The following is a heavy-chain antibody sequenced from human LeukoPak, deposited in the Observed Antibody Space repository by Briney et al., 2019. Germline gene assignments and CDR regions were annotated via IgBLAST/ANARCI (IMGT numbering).Heavy chain of an antibody. Sequence: SETLSLTCIVSGGSISSSSYYWGWIRQPPGKGLEWIGTIYYSGSTYYNPSLKSRVTISVDTSRNQFSLNLSSVTAADTAVYYCARLLVGGSYWYFDLWGRGTLVTVSS. CDR1: GGSISSSSYY. CDR3: ARLLVGGSYWYFDL. CDR2: IYYSGST. J-gene: IGHJ2*01. V-gene: IGHV4-39*01. D-gene: IGHD6-19*01.